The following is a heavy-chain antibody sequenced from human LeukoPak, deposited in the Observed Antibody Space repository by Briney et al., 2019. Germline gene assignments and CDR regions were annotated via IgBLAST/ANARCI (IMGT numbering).Heavy chain of an antibody. CDR1: GFTFSSYA. CDR3: AKWYYYDGSADY. CDR2: ISGSGGST. Sequence: GGSLRLSCAASGFTFSSYAMSWVRQAPGKRLEWVSAISGSGGSTYYADSVKGRFTISRDNSKNTLYLQMNSLRAEDTAVYYCAKWYYYDGSADYWGQGTLVTVSS. V-gene: IGHV3-23*01. J-gene: IGHJ4*02. D-gene: IGHD3-22*01.